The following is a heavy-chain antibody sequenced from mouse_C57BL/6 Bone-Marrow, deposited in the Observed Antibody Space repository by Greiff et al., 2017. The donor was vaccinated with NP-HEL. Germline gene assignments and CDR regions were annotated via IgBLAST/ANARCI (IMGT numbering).Heavy chain of an antibody. CDR1: GYTFIDYY. J-gene: IGHJ4*01. CDR3: ARATYYENERAMNY. D-gene: IGHD2-10*01. CDR2: INLNNGGT. V-gene: IGHV1-26*01. Sequence: VQLQQSGPELVKPGASVKISCKASGYTFIDYYVNWVKQSHGKSLEWIGDINLNNGGTSYNQKFKGKATLTVDKSSSTAYMELRSLTSEDSAVYYCARATYYENERAMNYWGQGTSVTVSS.